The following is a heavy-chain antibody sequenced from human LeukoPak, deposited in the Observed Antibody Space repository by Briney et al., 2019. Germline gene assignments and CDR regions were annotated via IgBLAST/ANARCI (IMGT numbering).Heavy chain of an antibody. CDR3: ARGLYYYGAGSFFGI. CDR1: GGSFSGYY. Sequence: SETLSLTCAVYGGSFSGYYWSWIRQPPGKGQEWIGKINHSGSTNYNPSLKSRVTISVDTSKNQFSLKLSSVTAADTAVYYCARGLYYYGAGSFFGIWGQGTMVTVSS. CDR2: INHSGST. D-gene: IGHD3-10*01. V-gene: IGHV4-34*01. J-gene: IGHJ3*02.